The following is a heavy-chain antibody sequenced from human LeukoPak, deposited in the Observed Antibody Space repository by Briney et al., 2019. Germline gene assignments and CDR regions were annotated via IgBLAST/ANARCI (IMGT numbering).Heavy chain of an antibody. CDR1: GFTFSSYW. D-gene: IGHD3-10*01. CDR2: IKQDGSEK. Sequence: GGFLRLSCAASGFTFSSYWMSWVRQAPGKGLEWVANIKQDGSEKYYVDSVKGRFTISRDNAKNSLYLQMNSLRAEDTAVYYCASPSIFGELLFVYWGQGTLVTVSS. J-gene: IGHJ4*02. CDR3: ASPSIFGELLFVY. V-gene: IGHV3-7*01.